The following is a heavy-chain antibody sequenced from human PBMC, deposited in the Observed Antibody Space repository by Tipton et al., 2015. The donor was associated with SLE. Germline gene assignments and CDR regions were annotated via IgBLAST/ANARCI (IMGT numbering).Heavy chain of an antibody. J-gene: IGHJ3*02. V-gene: IGHV3-30*04. D-gene: IGHD1-26*01. CDR3: AKYRRGGELPAFDI. CDR2: ISYDGSNK. CDR1: GFTFSSYA. Sequence: SLRLSCAASGFTFSSYAMHWVRQAPGKGLEWVAVISYDGSNKYYADSVKGRFTISRDNSKNTLYLQMNSLRAEDTAVYYCAKYRRGGELPAFDIWGQGTMVTVSS.